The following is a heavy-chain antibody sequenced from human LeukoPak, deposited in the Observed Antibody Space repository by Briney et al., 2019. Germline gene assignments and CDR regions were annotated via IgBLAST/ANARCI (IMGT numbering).Heavy chain of an antibody. CDR2: IDNDGGST. V-gene: IGHV3-74*01. CDR1: GFTFHSYW. J-gene: IGHJ4*02. D-gene: IGHD3-10*01. CDR3: AREAGRVGSYFPYYFDY. Sequence: PGGSLRLSCAASGFTFHSYWMHWVRQAAGKGLVWVSRIDNDGGSTTYADSVKGRFTISRDNAKNSLYLQMNSLRAEDTAVYYCAREAGRVGSYFPYYFDYWGQGTLVTVSS.